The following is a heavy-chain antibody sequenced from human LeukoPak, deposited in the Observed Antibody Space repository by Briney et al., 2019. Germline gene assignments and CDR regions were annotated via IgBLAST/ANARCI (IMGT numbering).Heavy chain of an antibody. V-gene: IGHV3-30*02. CDR1: GFTFSSYG. Sequence: GGSLRLSCAASGFTFSSYGMHWVRQAPGKGLEWVAFIRYDGSNKYYADSVKGRFTISRDNSKNTLYLQMNSLRAEDTAVYYCAKGGRRWLHASDYFDYWGQGTLVTVSS. CDR3: AKGGRRWLHASDYFDY. D-gene: IGHD5-24*01. J-gene: IGHJ4*02. CDR2: IRYDGSNK.